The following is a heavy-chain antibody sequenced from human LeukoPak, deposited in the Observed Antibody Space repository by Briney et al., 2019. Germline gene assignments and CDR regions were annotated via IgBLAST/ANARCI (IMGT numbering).Heavy chain of an antibody. V-gene: IGHV3-23*01. Sequence: GGSLRLSCAASGFTFSSYAMSWVRQAPGKGLEWVSAISGSGGSTHYADSVKGRFTISRDNSKNTLYLQMNSLRAEDTAVYYCAKSLTTVTTGGWYFDLWGRGTLVTVSS. CDR2: ISGSGGST. CDR1: GFTFSSYA. D-gene: IGHD4-17*01. J-gene: IGHJ2*01. CDR3: AKSLTTVTTGGWYFDL.